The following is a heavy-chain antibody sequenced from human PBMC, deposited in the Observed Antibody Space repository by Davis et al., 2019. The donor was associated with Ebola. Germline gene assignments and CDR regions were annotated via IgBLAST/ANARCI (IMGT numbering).Heavy chain of an antibody. V-gene: IGHV1-18*01. CDR1: GYTFTSYG. J-gene: IGHJ5*02. CDR2: ISAYNGNT. CDR3: ARTITMVRGLYWFDP. Sequence: ASVTVSCKASGYTFTSYGISWVRQAPGQGLEWMGWISAYNGNTNYAQKLQGRVTMTTDTSTSTAYMELRSLRSDDTAVYYCARTITMVRGLYWFDPWGQGTLVTVSS. D-gene: IGHD3-10*01.